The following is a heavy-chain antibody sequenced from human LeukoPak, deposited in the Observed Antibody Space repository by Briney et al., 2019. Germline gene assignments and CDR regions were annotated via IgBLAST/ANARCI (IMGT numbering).Heavy chain of an antibody. J-gene: IGHJ6*03. CDR3: ARGPLAAPPYYYYYYMDV. CDR2: MNPNSGNT. D-gene: IGHD6-6*01. CDR1: GYTFTSYD. Sequence: ASVKVSCKASGYTFTSYDINWVRQATGQGLEWMGWMNPNSGNTGYALKFQGRVTMTRNTSISTAYMELSSLRSEDTAVCYCARGPLAAPPYYYYYYMDVWGKGTTVTVSS. V-gene: IGHV1-8*01.